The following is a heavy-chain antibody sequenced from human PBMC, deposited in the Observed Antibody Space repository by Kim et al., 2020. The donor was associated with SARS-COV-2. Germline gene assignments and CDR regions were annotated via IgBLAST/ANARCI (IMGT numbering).Heavy chain of an antibody. J-gene: IGHJ4*02. D-gene: IGHD3-9*01. CDR3: ARERGGRYFDWFPASLDY. V-gene: IGHV3-30*01. Sequence: KGPFTISRDNSKNTLYLQMNSLRAEDTAVYYCARERGGRYFDWFPASLDYWGQGTLVTVSS.